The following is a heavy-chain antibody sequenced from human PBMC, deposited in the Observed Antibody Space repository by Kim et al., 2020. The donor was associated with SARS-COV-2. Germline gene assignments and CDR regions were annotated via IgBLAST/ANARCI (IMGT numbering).Heavy chain of an antibody. J-gene: IGHJ5*02. D-gene: IGHD3-10*01. V-gene: IGHV3-7*01. Sequence: DSVKGRFTISRDNAKNSLYLQMNSLRAEDTAVYYCARDLTMVRGPNWFDPWGQGTLVTVSS. CDR3: ARDLTMVRGPNWFDP.